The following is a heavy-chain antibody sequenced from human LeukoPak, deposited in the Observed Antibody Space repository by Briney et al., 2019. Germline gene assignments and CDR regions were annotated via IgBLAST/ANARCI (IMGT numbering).Heavy chain of an antibody. J-gene: IGHJ4*02. CDR3: TRESGSYHGNDY. CDR1: EYIFTGYY. CDR2: INPNNGAT. V-gene: IGHV1-2*06. D-gene: IGHD1-26*01. Sequence: ASVKDSRKASEYIFTGYYMHWVRQAPGQGLEWMGRINPNNGATNYAQKFQGRVTITGDTSINTAYMELSSLRSDDTAVYYCTRESGSYHGNDYWGQGTLVTVSS.